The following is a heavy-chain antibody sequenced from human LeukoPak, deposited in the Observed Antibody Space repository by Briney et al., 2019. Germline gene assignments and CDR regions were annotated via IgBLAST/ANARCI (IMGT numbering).Heavy chain of an antibody. J-gene: IGHJ4*02. V-gene: IGHV4-59*01. CDR1: GGSISGYY. CDR3: ARLRGNYFPDY. CDR2: IYYSGST. Sequence: SETLSLTCAVSGGSISGYYWSWIRQPPGKGLEWIGYIYYSGSTNYNPSLKSRITISVDTSKNQFSLKLSSVTAADTAVYYCARLRGNYFPDYWGQGILVTVSS. D-gene: IGHD4-11*01.